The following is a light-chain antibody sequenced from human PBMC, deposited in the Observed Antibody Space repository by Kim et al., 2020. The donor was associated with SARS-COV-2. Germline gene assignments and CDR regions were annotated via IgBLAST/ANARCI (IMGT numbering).Light chain of an antibody. CDR2: GAS. CDR3: QQYYNWPRT. CDR1: QSVLTN. Sequence: VSPGERATLSCRASQSVLTNLAWYQQKPGQAPRLLIYGASTRATGIPASFSGTGSGTEFTLTISSLQSEDFVIYYCQQYYNWPRTFGQGTKVDIK. V-gene: IGKV3-15*01. J-gene: IGKJ1*01.